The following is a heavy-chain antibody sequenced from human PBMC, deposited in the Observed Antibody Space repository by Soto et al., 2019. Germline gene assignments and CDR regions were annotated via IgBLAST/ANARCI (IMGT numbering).Heavy chain of an antibody. J-gene: IGHJ4*02. D-gene: IGHD6-19*01. V-gene: IGHV1-46*01. CDR3: ARADRWYASSYSSGWYWDY. Sequence: ASVKVSCKASGYTFTSYYMHWVRQAPGQGLEWMGIINPSGGSTSYAQKFQGRVTMTRDTSTSTVYMELSSLRSEDTAVYYCARADRWYASSYSSGWYWDYWGQGTLVTVSS. CDR1: GYTFTSYY. CDR2: INPSGGST.